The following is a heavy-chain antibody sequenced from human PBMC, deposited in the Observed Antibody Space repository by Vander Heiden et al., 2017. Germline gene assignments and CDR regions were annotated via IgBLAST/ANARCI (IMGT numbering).Heavy chain of an antibody. CDR2: IYYSGST. CDR3: ARGNIVATYYFDY. D-gene: IGHD5-12*01. J-gene: IGHJ4*02. Sequence: QVQLQESGPGLVKPSQTLSLTCTVSGGSISSDGYYWSWIRQHPGKGLEWIGYIYYSGSTYYNPSLKSRVTISVDTSKNQFSLKLSSVTAADTAVYYCARGNIVATYYFDYWGQGTLVTVSS. CDR1: GGSISSDGYY. V-gene: IGHV4-31*03.